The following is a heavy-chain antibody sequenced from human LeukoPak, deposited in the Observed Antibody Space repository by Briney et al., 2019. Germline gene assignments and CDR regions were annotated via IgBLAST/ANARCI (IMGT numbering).Heavy chain of an antibody. V-gene: IGHV3-11*01. J-gene: IGHJ6*02. CDR1: GFTLRDYY. Sequence: GGSLRLSCAAWGFTLRDYYMSWLRQARGKGVEWVSYISRRGRNIYYGDSVKGRFTISRDNAKNSLYLQMNSLRAEDTAVYYCARERSSSWYTQQADYYYYGMDVWGQGTTVTVSS. D-gene: IGHD6-13*01. CDR3: ARERSSSWYTQQADYYYYGMDV. CDR2: ISRRGRNI.